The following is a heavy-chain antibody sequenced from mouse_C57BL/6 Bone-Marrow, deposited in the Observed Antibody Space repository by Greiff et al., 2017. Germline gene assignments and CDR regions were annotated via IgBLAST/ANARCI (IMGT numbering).Heavy chain of an antibody. Sequence: QVQLQQSGAELVRPGTSVKLSCKASGYTFTSYWMHWVTQRPGQGLEWIGVIDPSDSYTNYNQKFKGKASLTVDTSSSTAYMQLSSLASEVSAVYYCARASVTTVAGFDYWGQGTTLTVSS. V-gene: IGHV1-59*01. J-gene: IGHJ2*01. CDR1: GYTFTSYW. D-gene: IGHD1-1*01. CDR2: IDPSDSYT. CDR3: ARASVTTVAGFDY.